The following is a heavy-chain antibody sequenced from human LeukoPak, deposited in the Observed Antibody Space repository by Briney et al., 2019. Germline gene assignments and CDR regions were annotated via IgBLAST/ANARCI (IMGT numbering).Heavy chain of an antibody. J-gene: IGHJ6*04. CDR1: GFTFDDYG. V-gene: IGHV3-20*04. D-gene: IGHD3-10*02. CDR3: AELGITMIGGV. Sequence: GGSLRLSCAASGFTFDDYGMSWVRQAPGEGLEWVSGINWNGGSTDYADSVKGRFTISRDNAKNSLYLQMNSLRAEDTAVYYCAELGITMIGGVWGKGTTVTISS. CDR2: INWNGGST.